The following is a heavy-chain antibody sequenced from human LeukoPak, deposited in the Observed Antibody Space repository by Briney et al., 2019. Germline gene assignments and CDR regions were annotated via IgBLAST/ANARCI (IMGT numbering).Heavy chain of an antibody. CDR3: AGESDHCSSTSCYNGWFDP. CDR2: INPNSGGT. Sequence: VASVKVSCKASGYTFTGYYMHWVRQAPGQGLEWMGWINPNSGGTNYAQKFQGRVTMTRDTSISTAYMELSRLRSDDTAVYYCAGESDHCSSTSCYNGWFDPWGQGTLVTVSS. CDR1: GYTFTGYY. D-gene: IGHD2-2*02. V-gene: IGHV1-2*02. J-gene: IGHJ5*02.